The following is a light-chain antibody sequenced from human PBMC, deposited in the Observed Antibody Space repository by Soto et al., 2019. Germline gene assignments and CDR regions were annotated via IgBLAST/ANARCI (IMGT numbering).Light chain of an antibody. J-gene: IGLJ3*02. Sequence: QSALTQPPSASGSSGQSVTISCTGTSSDVGAYNSVSWYQQHPGKAPRLMIYEVNKRPSGVPDRFSGSKSGNMASLTVSGLQAEDEADYYCNSHGGSNNFWVFGGGTKLTVL. CDR2: EVN. CDR1: SSDVGAYNS. V-gene: IGLV2-8*01. CDR3: NSHGGSNNFWV.